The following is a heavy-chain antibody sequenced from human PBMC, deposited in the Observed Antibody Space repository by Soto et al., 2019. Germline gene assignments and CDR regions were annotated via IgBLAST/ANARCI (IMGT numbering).Heavy chain of an antibody. CDR2: ITPTLGTT. Sequence: SVRVSCKASGATFSGSAFSWVRQAPGQGLEWMGGITPTLGTTNYAQHLQGRVTITADEYTATSFMELTSLTSADTAIYYCARGFTTGATIEGLDYSGQVTLITVST. V-gene: IGHV1-69*13. D-gene: IGHD1-1*01. CDR3: ARGFTTGATIEGLDY. CDR1: GATFSGSA. J-gene: IGHJ4*02.